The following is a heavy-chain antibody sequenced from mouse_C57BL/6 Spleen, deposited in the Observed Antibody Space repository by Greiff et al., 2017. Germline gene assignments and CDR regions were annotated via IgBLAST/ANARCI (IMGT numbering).Heavy chain of an antibody. CDR3: ARAYDYDEYFDV. D-gene: IGHD2-4*01. Sequence: EVQLVESEGGLVQPGSSMKLSCTASGFTFSDYYMAWVRQVPEKGLEWVANINYDGSSTYYLDSLKSRFIISRDNAKNILYLQMSSLKSEDTATYYCARAYDYDEYFDVWGTGTTVTVSS. CDR1: GFTFSDYY. CDR2: INYDGSST. J-gene: IGHJ1*03. V-gene: IGHV5-16*01.